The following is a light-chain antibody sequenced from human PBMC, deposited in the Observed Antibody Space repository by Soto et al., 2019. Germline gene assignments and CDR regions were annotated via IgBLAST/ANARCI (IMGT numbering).Light chain of an antibody. V-gene: IGLV1-40*01. CDR3: QSYDSSLSGVV. CDR1: SSNIGAGYD. CDR2: GNS. Sequence: QPVLTQPPSVSGAPGQRVTISCTGSSSNIGAGYDVHWYQQLPGTAPKLLIYGNSNRPSGVPDRFSGSKSGTSASLAITGLQSEDEADSYCQSYDSSLSGVVFGGGPKLTVL. J-gene: IGLJ2*01.